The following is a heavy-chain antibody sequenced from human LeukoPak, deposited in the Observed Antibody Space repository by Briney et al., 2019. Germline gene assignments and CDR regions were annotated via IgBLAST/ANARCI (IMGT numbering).Heavy chain of an antibody. D-gene: IGHD1-26*01. J-gene: IGHJ4*02. CDR1: GFTFSNYA. V-gene: IGHV3-23*01. CDR2: FIVRDGST. CDR3: AKLVRVGTSYCFDL. Sequence: GGSLRLSCAASGFTFSNYAMSWVRQAPGKGLECVSAFIVRDGSTYYAASVKGRFTISRDNSKNTLYLQMNSLRAEDTAVYYCAKLVRVGTSYCFDLWGQGTLVTVSS.